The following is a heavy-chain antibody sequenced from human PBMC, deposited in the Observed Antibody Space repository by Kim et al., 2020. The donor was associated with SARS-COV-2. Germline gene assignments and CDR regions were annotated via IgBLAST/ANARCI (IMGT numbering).Heavy chain of an antibody. Sequence: GGSLTLSCAASGFTVSSNYMSWVRQAPGKGLEWVSVIYSGGSTYYADSVKGRFTISRDNSKNTLYLQMNSLRAEDTAVYYCAREEEGRFDYWGQGTLVTVSS. CDR3: AREEEGRFDY. J-gene: IGHJ4*02. CDR1: GFTVSSNY. CDR2: IYSGGST. V-gene: IGHV3-53*01. D-gene: IGHD2-15*01.